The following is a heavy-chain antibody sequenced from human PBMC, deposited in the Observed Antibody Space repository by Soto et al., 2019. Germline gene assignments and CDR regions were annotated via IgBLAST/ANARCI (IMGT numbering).Heavy chain of an antibody. J-gene: IGHJ6*02. CDR2: ISSSSSYI. D-gene: IGHD3-3*01. CDR1: GFTFSSYS. Sequence: EVQLVESGGGLVKPGGSLRLSCAASGFTFSSYSMNWVRQAPGKGLEWVSSISSSSSYIYYADSVKGRFTISRDNAKNSLYLQMNSLRAEDTAAYYCARDREQDVGFWSGYSYYYYYYCMDVWGQGTTVTVSS. V-gene: IGHV3-21*01. CDR3: ARDREQDVGFWSGYSYYYYYYCMDV.